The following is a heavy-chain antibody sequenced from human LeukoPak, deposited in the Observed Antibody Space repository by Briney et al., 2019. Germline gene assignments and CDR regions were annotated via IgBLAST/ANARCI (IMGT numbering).Heavy chain of an antibody. CDR1: GYTFTGYY. V-gene: IGHV1-2*02. Sequence: GASVKVSCKASGYTFTGYYRHWVRQAPGQGLEWMGWINPNSGGANYAQKFQGRVTMTRDTSISTAYMELSRLRSDDTAVYYCAIPSPYYYGSGSYRPFDYWGQGTLVTVSS. CDR3: AIPSPYYYGSGSYRPFDY. D-gene: IGHD3-10*01. J-gene: IGHJ4*02. CDR2: INPNSGGA.